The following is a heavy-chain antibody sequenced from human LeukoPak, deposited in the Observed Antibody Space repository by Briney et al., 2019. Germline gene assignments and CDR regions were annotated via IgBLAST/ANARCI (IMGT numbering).Heavy chain of an antibody. CDR1: GGSFSGYY. Sequence: SETLSLTCAVYGGSFSGYYWSWIRQPPGKGLEWIGEINHSGSTNYNPSLKIRVTISVDTSKNQFSLKLSSVTAADTAVYYCARDRNRGGGYYYYGMDVWGQGTTVTVSS. V-gene: IGHV4-34*01. J-gene: IGHJ6*02. CDR3: ARDRNRGGGYYYYGMDV. D-gene: IGHD2-15*01. CDR2: INHSGST.